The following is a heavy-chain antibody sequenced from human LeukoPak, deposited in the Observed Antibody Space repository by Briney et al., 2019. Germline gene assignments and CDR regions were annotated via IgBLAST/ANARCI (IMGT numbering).Heavy chain of an antibody. CDR3: VKESGFMVAPNSAFDI. CDR1: GFTFSSYT. D-gene: IGHD4/OR15-4a*01. J-gene: IGHJ3*02. V-gene: IGHV3-30*14. Sequence: PGGSLRLSCAASGFTFSSYTMHWVRQAPGEGLEWVALMSNDGTNKYYADSVKGRFTISRDNSKNTLYLQMSSLRAEDTAVYYCVKESGFMVAPNSAFDIWGQGTMVTVSS. CDR2: MSNDGTNK.